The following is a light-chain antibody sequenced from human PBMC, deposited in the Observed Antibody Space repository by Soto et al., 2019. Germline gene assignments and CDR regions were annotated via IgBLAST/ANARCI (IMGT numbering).Light chain of an antibody. Sequence: EIVLTQSPGTLSLSPGERATLSCRASQSVSSSYLAWYQQKPGHAPRLLIYGASSRATGKPDRFSGSGSGTHFTLPISRLEPEDFAVYYCQQYCSSPNTFGKGTRLESK. CDR3: QQYCSSPNT. J-gene: IGKJ5*01. V-gene: IGKV3-20*01. CDR2: GAS. CDR1: QSVSSSY.